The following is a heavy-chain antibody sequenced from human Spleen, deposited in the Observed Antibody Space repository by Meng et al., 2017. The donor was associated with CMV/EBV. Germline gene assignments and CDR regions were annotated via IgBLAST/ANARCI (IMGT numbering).Heavy chain of an antibody. CDR2: VYWIGDK. Sequence: TVTCTFSGFSLSTTGVGVGWIRQPPGKAPEWLALVYWIGDKRYSPSLKSRLTITQDTSKNQVVLTMTNMDPVDSGTYYCARKYGGFDYWGQGTLVTVSS. V-gene: IGHV2-5*01. CDR1: GFSLSTTGVG. D-gene: IGHD3-16*01. J-gene: IGHJ4*02. CDR3: ARKYGGFDY.